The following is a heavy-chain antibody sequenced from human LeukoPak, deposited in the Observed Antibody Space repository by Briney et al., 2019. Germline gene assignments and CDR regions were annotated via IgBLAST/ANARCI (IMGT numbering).Heavy chain of an antibody. CDR3: ASPRRDMELDY. V-gene: IGHV1-46*01. CDR1: GYTFTSYY. CDR2: IHPSGGST. Sequence: ASVKVSCKASGYTFTSYYMHWVRQAPGQGLEWMGIIHPSGGSTSYAQKFQGRVTMTRDMSTSTVYMELSSLRSEDTAVYYCASPRRDMELDYWGQGTLVTVSS. D-gene: IGHD1-1*01. J-gene: IGHJ4*02.